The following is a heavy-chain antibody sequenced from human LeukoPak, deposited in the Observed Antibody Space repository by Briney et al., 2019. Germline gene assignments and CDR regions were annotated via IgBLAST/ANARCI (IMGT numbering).Heavy chain of an antibody. Sequence: GGSLRLSCAASGLMVTGSWMNWIRQAPGKGLEWVANINQDGSEKNCLDSVKGRFTISRDNAQNSLYLQMNGLRVEDTAVYYCTRRLDEWGQGTLVTVSS. CDR2: INQDGSEK. CDR1: GLMVTGSW. CDR3: TRRLDE. J-gene: IGHJ4*02. D-gene: IGHD3-16*01. V-gene: IGHV3-7*01.